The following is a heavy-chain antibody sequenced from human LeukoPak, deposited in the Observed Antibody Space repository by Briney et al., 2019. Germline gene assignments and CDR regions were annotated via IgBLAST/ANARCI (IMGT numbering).Heavy chain of an antibody. CDR1: GFTFSSYS. CDR2: ISGSGGST. Sequence: GGSLRLSCAASGFTFSSYSMNWVRQAPGKGLEWVSAISGSGGSTYYADSVKGRFTISRDNSKNTLCLQMNGLRAEDTAVYYCAKDLRHPLMVRGDQQIDYWGQGTLVTVSS. J-gene: IGHJ4*02. V-gene: IGHV3-23*01. D-gene: IGHD3-10*01. CDR3: AKDLRHPLMVRGDQQIDY.